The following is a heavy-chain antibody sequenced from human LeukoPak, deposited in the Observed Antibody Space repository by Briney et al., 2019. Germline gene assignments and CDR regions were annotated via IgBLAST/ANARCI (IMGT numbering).Heavy chain of an antibody. V-gene: IGHV1-24*01. D-gene: IGHD2-15*01. Sequence: ASVKVSCKVSGYTLTELSMHWVRQAPGKGLEWVGGFDPEDGETIYAQKFQGRVTKTEDTSTDTAYMELSSLRSEDTAVYYCATEWSGQDAFDIWGQGTMVTVSS. CDR1: GYTLTELS. CDR3: ATEWSGQDAFDI. J-gene: IGHJ3*02. CDR2: FDPEDGET.